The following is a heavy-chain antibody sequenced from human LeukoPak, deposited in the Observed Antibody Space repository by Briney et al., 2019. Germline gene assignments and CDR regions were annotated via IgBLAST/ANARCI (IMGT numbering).Heavy chain of an antibody. D-gene: IGHD3-3*01. CDR1: GGTFSSYA. CDR3: ARADFIDAGPYLIGP. Sequence: ASGKVSCKASGGTFSSYAISWVRQAPGQGLEWMGWINTKSGRTSSARKFQGRVTMTRDPSITTVYMDMAWLTSDDTAIYFCARADFIDAGPYLIGPWGQGTLVTVSS. CDR2: INTKSGRT. V-gene: IGHV1-2*02. J-gene: IGHJ5*02.